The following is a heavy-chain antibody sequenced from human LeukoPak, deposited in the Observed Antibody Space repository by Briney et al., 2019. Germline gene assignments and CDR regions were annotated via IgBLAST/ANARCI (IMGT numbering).Heavy chain of an antibody. D-gene: IGHD6-6*01. V-gene: IGHV1-8*01. Sequence: GASVKVSCKASGYTFTSYDINWVRQATGQGLEWMGWMNPNSGNTGYAQKFQGRVTMTRNTSISTAYMELSSLRSEDTAVYYCARGPRIAAQDNWFDPWGQGTLVTASS. J-gene: IGHJ5*02. CDR1: GYTFTSYD. CDR3: ARGPRIAAQDNWFDP. CDR2: MNPNSGNT.